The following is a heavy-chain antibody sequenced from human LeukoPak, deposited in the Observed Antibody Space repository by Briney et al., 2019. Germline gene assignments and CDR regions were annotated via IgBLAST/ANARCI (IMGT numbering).Heavy chain of an antibody. CDR2: INHSGST. D-gene: IGHD6-13*01. Sequence: ASETLSLTCAVYGGSFSGYYWSWIRQPPGKGLEWIGEINHSGSTNYNPSLKSRVTISVDTSKNQFSLKLSSVTAADTAVYYCARGEEQQLAPDYWGQGTLVTASS. V-gene: IGHV4-34*01. CDR3: ARGEEQQLAPDY. J-gene: IGHJ4*02. CDR1: GGSFSGYY.